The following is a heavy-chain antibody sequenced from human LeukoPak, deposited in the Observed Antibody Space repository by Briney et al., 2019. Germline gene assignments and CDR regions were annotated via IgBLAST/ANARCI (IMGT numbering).Heavy chain of an antibody. V-gene: IGHV1-2*02. CDR2: INPNSGGT. D-gene: IGHD4-11*01. Sequence: ASVKVSCKASGYIFTGYYMHWVRQAPGQGLEWMGWINPNSGGTNYAQKFQGRVTMTRNTSISTAYMELSSLRSEDTAVYYCAKYSNYGGVDYWGQGTLVTVSS. CDR3: AKYSNYGGVDY. J-gene: IGHJ4*02. CDR1: GYIFTGYY.